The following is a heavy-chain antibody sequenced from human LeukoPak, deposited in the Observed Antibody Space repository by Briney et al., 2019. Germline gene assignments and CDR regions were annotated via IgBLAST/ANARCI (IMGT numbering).Heavy chain of an antibody. D-gene: IGHD2-15*01. J-gene: IGHJ4*02. CDR3: ARDTGYCSGGSCYSSSLDY. CDR1: GYTITGYY. CDR2: INPNSGGT. Sequence: EASVKVSCKASGYTITGYYMHWVRQAPGQGLEWMGWINPNSGGTNYAQKFQGWVTMTRDTSISTAYMELSRLRSDDTAVYYCARDTGYCSGGSCYSSSLDYWGQRTLVTVSS. V-gene: IGHV1-2*04.